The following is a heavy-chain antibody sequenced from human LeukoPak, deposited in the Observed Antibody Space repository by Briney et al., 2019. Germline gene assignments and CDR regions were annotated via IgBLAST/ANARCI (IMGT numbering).Heavy chain of an antibody. D-gene: IGHD4-23*01. CDR3: ARDTTVAPRMDV. CDR1: GFTFSTYW. Sequence: GGSLRLACAASGFTFSTYWMHWVRQVPGKGLVWVSRIKSDGSSIMYADSVRGRFTISRDNAKNSLYLQMNSLRAEDTAVYYCARDTTVAPRMDVWGQGTTVTVSS. CDR2: IKSDGSSI. V-gene: IGHV3-74*03. J-gene: IGHJ6*02.